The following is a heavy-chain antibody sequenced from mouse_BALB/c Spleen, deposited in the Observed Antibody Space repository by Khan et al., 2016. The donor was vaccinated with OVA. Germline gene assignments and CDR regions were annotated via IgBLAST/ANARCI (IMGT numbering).Heavy chain of an antibody. D-gene: IGHD2-3*01. CDR2: INPSDGGT. J-gene: IGHJ2*01. Sequence: QVQLQQSGAELVKPGASVKLSCKASGYTFTSYYIYWVKQRPGQGLEWIGEINPSDGGTNFNEKFKSKATLTVDKSSSAAYMQLSSLTSEDAAVYYCASGGYGYYGYWGQGTTLTVSS. CDR1: GYTFTSYY. V-gene: IGHV1S81*02. CDR3: ASGGYGYYGY.